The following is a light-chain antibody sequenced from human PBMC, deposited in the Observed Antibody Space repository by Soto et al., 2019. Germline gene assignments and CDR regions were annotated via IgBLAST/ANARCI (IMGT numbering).Light chain of an antibody. CDR2: DAS. V-gene: IGKV1-5*01. CDR3: QRYNAFSQT. CDR1: QSINSW. Sequence: DIQMTQSPSTLSASVGDRVTITCRASQSINSWVAWFQQKPGKAPKVLIYDASTLESGVPSRFSGSGSGTESTLTIDSLQPDDVATYYCQRYNAFSQTFGQGTKVDI. J-gene: IGKJ1*01.